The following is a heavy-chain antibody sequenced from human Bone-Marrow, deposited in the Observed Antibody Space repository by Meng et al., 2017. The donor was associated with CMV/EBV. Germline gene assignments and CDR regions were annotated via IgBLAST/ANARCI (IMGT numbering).Heavy chain of an antibody. CDR3: WRCKASDPDQNYDY. J-gene: IGHJ4*02. CDR2: INPISDAK. Sequence: PPVQLGDELEEPVAPGKASGHFSCYTCSCYGITWVRQAHGQGLEWMVWINPISDAKNDAKKCDGMVARITDTSTTTVYMVLMSLRTVDTAVYDLWRCKASDPDQNYDYWGQGTLVTVSS. V-gene: IGHV1-18*01. CDR1: CYTCSCYG. D-gene: IGHD2-21*01.